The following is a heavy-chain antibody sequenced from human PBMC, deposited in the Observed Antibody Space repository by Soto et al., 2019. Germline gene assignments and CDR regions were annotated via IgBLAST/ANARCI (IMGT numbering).Heavy chain of an antibody. CDR2: IWYDGSNK. Sequence: HPGGSLRLSCAASGFTFSSYGMHWVRQAPGKGLEWVAVIWYDGSNKYYADSVKGRFTISRDNSKNTLYLQMNSLRAEDTAVYYCAADVGGYIYGLARHWGPGTLVTVSS. J-gene: IGHJ4*02. CDR1: GFTFSSYG. CDR3: AADVGGYIYGLARH. D-gene: IGHD4-17*01. V-gene: IGHV3-33*08.